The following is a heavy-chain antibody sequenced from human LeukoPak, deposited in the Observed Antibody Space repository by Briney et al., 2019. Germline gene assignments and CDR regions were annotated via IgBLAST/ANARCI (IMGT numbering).Heavy chain of an antibody. CDR2: ISSGGDVT. Sequence: GGSLRLSCAASGFAFSGHSMSWVRQAPGKGLEWVSAISSGGDVTFYADSVKGRFIVSRDQSNNMLSLQMSSLRAEDTALYYCAKHRAPVPGSHPKNPTAYFEDWGQGTLVTVSS. CDR3: AKHRAPVPGSHPKNPTAYFED. D-gene: IGHD6-19*01. CDR1: GFAFSGHS. V-gene: IGHV3-23*01. J-gene: IGHJ4*02.